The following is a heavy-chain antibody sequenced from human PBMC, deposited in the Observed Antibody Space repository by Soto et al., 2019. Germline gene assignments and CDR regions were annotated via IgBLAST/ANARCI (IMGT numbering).Heavy chain of an antibody. J-gene: IGHJ4*02. D-gene: IGHD1-7*01. CDR2: INTNTGDT. V-gene: IGHV1-18*04. Sequence: ASVKVSCKASGYIFTSYGITWVRQAPGQGLEWMGWINTNTGDTNYAQKLRGRVTMTTDTSTATAYMEARSLRSDDTALYYCARVRYNWKYAFDYWGQGTLVTVSS. CDR3: ARVRYNWKYAFDY. CDR1: GYIFTSYG.